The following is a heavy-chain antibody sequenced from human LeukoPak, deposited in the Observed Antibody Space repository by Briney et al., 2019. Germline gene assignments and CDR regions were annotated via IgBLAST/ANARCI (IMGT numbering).Heavy chain of an antibody. V-gene: IGHV3-21*01. CDR1: GFTLSSYS. D-gene: IGHD2-15*01. CDR3: ARDSGYCSGGSCYNDAFDI. CDR2: ISSSSRYI. Sequence: GGSLRLSCAASGFTLSSYSMNWVRQAPGKGLEWVSSISSSSRYIYYADSVKGRFTISRDNAKNSLYLQMNSLRAEDTAVYYCARDSGYCSGGSCYNDAFDIWGQGTMVTVSS. J-gene: IGHJ3*02.